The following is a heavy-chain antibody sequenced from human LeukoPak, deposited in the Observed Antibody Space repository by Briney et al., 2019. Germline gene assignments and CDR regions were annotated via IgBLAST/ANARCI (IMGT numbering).Heavy chain of an antibody. CDR2: MNPNSGNT. CDR1: GYTFTSYD. Sequence: ASVKVSCKASGYTFTSYDINWVRQATGQGLEWMGRMNPNSGNTGYAQKFQGRVTMTRNTSISTAYMELSSLRSEDTAVYYCARGPRRARYGSGSYVHYFDYWGQGTLVTVSS. J-gene: IGHJ4*02. CDR3: ARGPRRARYGSGSYVHYFDY. V-gene: IGHV1-8*01. D-gene: IGHD3-10*01.